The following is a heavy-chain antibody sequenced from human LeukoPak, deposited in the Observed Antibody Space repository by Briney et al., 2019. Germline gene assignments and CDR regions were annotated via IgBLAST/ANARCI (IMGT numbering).Heavy chain of an antibody. D-gene: IGHD2-2*01. CDR1: GYTFTSYD. CDR2: MNPNSGNT. J-gene: IGHJ6*03. V-gene: IGHV1-8*01. CDR3: ARGTVPAAFYYYYMDV. Sequence: ASVKVSCKASGYTFTSYDINWVRQATGQGLEWMGWMNPNSGNTGYAQKFQGRVTMTRNTSKSTAYMELTSLRSEDTAVYHCARGTVPAAFYYYYMDVWGKGTTVTISS.